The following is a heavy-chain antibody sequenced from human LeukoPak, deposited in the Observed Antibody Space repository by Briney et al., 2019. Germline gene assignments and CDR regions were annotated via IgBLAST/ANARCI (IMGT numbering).Heavy chain of an antibody. CDR3: ARGGNGWYFDL. Sequence: SETLSLTCAVQGASLRGSYWSWIRQPPGKGLQWIGQIDHSGSTHSIPSLKSRVTISLDTSQSQVSLKVNSVTAADTAVYFCARGGNGWYFDLWGLGTLVTVSS. D-gene: IGHD1-14*01. CDR2: IDHSGST. CDR1: GASLRGSY. V-gene: IGHV4-34*01. J-gene: IGHJ2*01.